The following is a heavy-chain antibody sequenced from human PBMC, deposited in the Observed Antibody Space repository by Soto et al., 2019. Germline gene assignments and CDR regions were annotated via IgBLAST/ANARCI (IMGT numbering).Heavy chain of an antibody. V-gene: IGHV3-15*07. J-gene: IGHJ4*02. CDR2: IKSKTDGGTT. CDR1: GFTFSNAW. Sequence: EVLLVESGGGLAKPGGSLRLSCAVSGFTFSNAWMSWVRQAPGKGLEWVGRIKSKTDGGTTDYAATVKGRFTISRDDSRNTLYLQMNSLRTADTAIYYCSTRGSYWGQGTLVTVSS. CDR3: STRGSY. D-gene: IGHD6-25*01.